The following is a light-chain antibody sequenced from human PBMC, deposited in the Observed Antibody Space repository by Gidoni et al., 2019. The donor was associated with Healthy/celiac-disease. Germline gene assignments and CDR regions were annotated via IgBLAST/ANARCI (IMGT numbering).Light chain of an antibody. V-gene: IGKV1-39*01. CDR2: AAS. J-gene: IGKJ5*01. CDR3: QQSYSTPIT. CDR1: QSISSY. Sequence: DIQMTQSPSSLSASVGDRVTITCGASQSISSYLNWYQQKPGKAPKLLIYAASSLQSGVPSRFSGSGSGTDFTLTISSLQPEDFANYYCQQSYSTPITFGQGTRLEIK.